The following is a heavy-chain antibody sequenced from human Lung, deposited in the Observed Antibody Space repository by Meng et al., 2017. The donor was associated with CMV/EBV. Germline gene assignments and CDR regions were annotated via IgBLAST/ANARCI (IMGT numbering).Heavy chain of an antibody. CDR3: ARILPGDWFHP. J-gene: IGHJ5*02. CDR2: IDWDGDT. V-gene: IGHV2-70*04. D-gene: IGHD4-17*01. CDR1: GLPHNTDKMR. Sequence: SGXXLVXPTPSLTLTCTLSGLPHNTDKMRVSWLRQPPGKALEWLARIDWDGDTFYTDSLRTRLTISRDTSENQVVLTMTDVDPVDTATYYCARILPGDWFHPXGQGXLVTVSS.